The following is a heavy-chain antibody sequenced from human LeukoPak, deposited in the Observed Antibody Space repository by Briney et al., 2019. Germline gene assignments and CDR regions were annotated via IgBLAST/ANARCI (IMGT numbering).Heavy chain of an antibody. V-gene: IGHV3-30*04. J-gene: IGHJ4*02. CDR1: GFTFSSYA. CDR2: ISYDGSNK. Sequence: PGGSLRLSCAASGFTFSSYAMHWVRQAPGKGLEWVAVISYDGSNKYYADSVKGRFTISRDNSKNTLYLQMNSLRAKDTAVYYCARGPTVRGVITWGQGTLVTVSS. CDR3: ARGPTVRGVIT. D-gene: IGHD3-10*01.